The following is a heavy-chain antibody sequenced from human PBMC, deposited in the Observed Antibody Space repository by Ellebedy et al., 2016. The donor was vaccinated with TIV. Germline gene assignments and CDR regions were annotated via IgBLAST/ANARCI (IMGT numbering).Heavy chain of an antibody. D-gene: IGHD3-10*01. V-gene: IGHV4-39*07. CDR2: IYYTGST. J-gene: IGHJ6*02. Sequence: SETLSLTXNVSGDSISGSPYYWSWLRQPPGKGPEWIAFIYYTGSTYYNPSLKSRVTISVDTSKNQFSLRLTSLTAADTAVYYCARDHYGSLDVWGQGITVTVSS. CDR3: ARDHYGSLDV. CDR1: GDSISGSPYY.